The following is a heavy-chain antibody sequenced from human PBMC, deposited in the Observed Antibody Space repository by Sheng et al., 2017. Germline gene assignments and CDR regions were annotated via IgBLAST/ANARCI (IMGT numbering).Heavy chain of an antibody. Sequence: EMQLVESGGALVQTGGSLRLSCVSSQFTFGTYAMSWVRQAPGKGLEWVSAISGSGGSANYADSVKGRFSLSRDNSKNTLYLQMNSLRAEDTAVYYCARKACSSTSCYPYYYYYMDVWGQGTTVTVSS. CDR3: ARKACSSTSCYPYYYYYMDV. V-gene: IGHV3-23*04. D-gene: IGHD2-2*01. CDR1: QFTFGTYA. CDR2: ISGSGGSA. J-gene: IGHJ6*03.